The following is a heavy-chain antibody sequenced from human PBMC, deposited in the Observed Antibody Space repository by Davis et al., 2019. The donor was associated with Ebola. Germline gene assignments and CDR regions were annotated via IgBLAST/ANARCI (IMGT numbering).Heavy chain of an antibody. Sequence: PGGSLRLSCAASGFTFSSYWMHWVRQAPGKGLVWVSRINSDGSSTSYADSVKGRFTISRDNAKNTLYLQMNSLRAEDTAVYYCARDGLYYDFWSGYYGYYYYGMDVWGQGTTVTVSS. J-gene: IGHJ6*02. D-gene: IGHD3-3*01. CDR3: ARDGLYYDFWSGYYGYYYYGMDV. V-gene: IGHV3-74*01. CDR2: INSDGSST. CDR1: GFTFSSYW.